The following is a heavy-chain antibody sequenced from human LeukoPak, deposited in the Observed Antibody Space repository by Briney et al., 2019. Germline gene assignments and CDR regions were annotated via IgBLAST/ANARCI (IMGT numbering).Heavy chain of an antibody. V-gene: IGHV3-21*04. J-gene: IGHJ4*02. D-gene: IGHD6-19*01. Sequence: PGGSLRLSCAVSGFTFSSYSMNWVRQAPGKGLEWVSSISSSSRYIYYADSVKGRFTISRDNAKNSLYLQMNSLRAEDTAVYYCARYPIAVADDYWGQGTLVTVSS. CDR1: GFTFSSYS. CDR3: ARYPIAVADDY. CDR2: ISSSSRYI.